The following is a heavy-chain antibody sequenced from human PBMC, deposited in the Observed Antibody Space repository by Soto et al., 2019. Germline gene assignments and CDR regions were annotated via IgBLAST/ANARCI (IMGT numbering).Heavy chain of an antibody. Sequence: EVQLLESGGGLVQPGGSLRLSCAASGFTFSSYAMSWVRQAPGKGLEWVSAISGSGGSTYYADSVKGRFTISRDNSKNTLYLQMNSLRAEDTAVYYCAKGAVTTIYYYYYGMDVWGQGITVTVSS. CDR3: AKGAVTTIYYYYYGMDV. J-gene: IGHJ6*02. CDR2: ISGSGGST. CDR1: GFTFSSYA. D-gene: IGHD4-17*01. V-gene: IGHV3-23*01.